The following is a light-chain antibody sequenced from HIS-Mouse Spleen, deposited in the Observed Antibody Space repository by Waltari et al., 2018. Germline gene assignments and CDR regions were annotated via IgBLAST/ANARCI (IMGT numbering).Light chain of an antibody. Sequence: IVLTQSPGTLSLSPGERATLSCRARQSVSSSYLTWYQQKPGQAPRLLIYGASSSAPGIPDRFSGSGSGTDFTLTISRLEPEDFAVYYCQQYGSSPTFGQGTKLEIK. CDR3: QQYGSSPT. CDR2: GAS. CDR1: QSVSSSY. J-gene: IGKJ2*01. V-gene: IGKV3-20*01.